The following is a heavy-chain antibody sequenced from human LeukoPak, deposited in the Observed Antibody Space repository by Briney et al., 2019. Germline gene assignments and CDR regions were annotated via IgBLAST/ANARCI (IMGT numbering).Heavy chain of an antibody. J-gene: IGHJ4*02. V-gene: IGHV1-18*01. Sequence: ASVKVSCKASGGTFSSYAISWVRQAPGQGLEWMGWISAYNGNTNYAQKLQGRVTMTTDTSTSTAYMELRSLRSDDTAVYYCATGGSYHYDSSGRMGNFDYWGQGALVTVSS. CDR2: ISAYNGNT. CDR3: ATGGSYHYDSSGRMGNFDY. D-gene: IGHD3-22*01. CDR1: GGTFSSYA.